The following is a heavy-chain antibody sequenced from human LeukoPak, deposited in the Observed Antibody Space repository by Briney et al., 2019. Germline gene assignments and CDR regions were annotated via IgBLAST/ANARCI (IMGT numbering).Heavy chain of an antibody. CDR2: IIPIFGTA. CDR3: ARVKGRYYYDSSGPTLKGAFDI. V-gene: IGHV1-69*05. D-gene: IGHD3-22*01. Sequence: ASVKVSCKASGGTFISYAISWVRQAPGQGLEWMGGIIPIFGTANYAQKFQGRVAITTDESTSTAYMELSSLRSEDTAVYYCARVKGRYYYDSSGPTLKGAFDIWGQGTMVTVSS. J-gene: IGHJ3*02. CDR1: GGTFISYA.